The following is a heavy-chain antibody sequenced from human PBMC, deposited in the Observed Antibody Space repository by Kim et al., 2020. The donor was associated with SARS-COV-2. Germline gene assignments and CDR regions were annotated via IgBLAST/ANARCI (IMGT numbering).Heavy chain of an antibody. V-gene: IGHV3-23*03. CDR1: GFTFNWYC. J-gene: IGHJ6*01. Sequence: GGSLRLSCAASGFTFNWYCMTWVRQAPGKGLEWVSVIYNGGSRTNYADSVRGRFIISRDDSTNTLFLQMNNLRAEDTAVYFCARGQG. CDR3: A. CDR2: IYNGGSRT.